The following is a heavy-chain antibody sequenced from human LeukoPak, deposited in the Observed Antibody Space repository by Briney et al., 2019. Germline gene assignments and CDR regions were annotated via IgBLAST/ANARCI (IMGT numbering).Heavy chain of an antibody. CDR2: LSYDGNYK. J-gene: IGHJ4*02. CDR1: GCTFSSYG. D-gene: IGHD2-8*01. Sequence: PGGSLRLSCAASGCTFSSYGMHWVRQAPGKGLEWVAVLSYDGNYKYYADSVKGRFAISRDNSENTLYLQMNSLRAEDTAVYYCARYAVYAVSTPCYWGQGTLVTVSA. V-gene: IGHV3-30*03. CDR3: ARYAVYAVSTPCY.